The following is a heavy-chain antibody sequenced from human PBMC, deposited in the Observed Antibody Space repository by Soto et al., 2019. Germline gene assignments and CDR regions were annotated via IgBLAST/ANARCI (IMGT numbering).Heavy chain of an antibody. D-gene: IGHD2-15*01. CDR2: IDSDGSRI. CDR1: GFTFSNYW. J-gene: IGHJ4*02. V-gene: IGHV3-74*01. CDR3: VRTSLVVAVATREDF. Sequence: EVQLVESGGGLVQPGESLRLSCAASGFTFSNYWMHWVRQAPGKGLVWVSRIDSDGSRITYADFVKGRFTISRDNAKNTVYLHMNRLSAEDTGVYYCVRTSLVVAVATREDFWGQGTLVTVSS.